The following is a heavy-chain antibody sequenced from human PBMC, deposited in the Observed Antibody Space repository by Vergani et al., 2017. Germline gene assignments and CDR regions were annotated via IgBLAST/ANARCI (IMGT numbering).Heavy chain of an antibody. J-gene: IGHJ4*02. CDR1: GFIFTDYY. V-gene: IGHV1-2*02. CDR3: ARDHQGPTTLDY. Sequence: QVQLVQSGSELKKPGASVRVSCKASGFIFTDYYIHWMRQAPGQGLEWIGWSNPNGDATHYAQNFRGRVTLTRDTSSTTAYMDLASLTSDDTAIYYCARDHQGPTTLDYWGQGALVTVSS. CDR2: SNPNGDAT. D-gene: IGHD1-26*01.